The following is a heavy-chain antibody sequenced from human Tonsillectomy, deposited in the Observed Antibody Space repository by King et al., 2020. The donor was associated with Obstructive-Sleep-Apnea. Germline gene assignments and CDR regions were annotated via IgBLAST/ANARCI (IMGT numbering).Heavy chain of an antibody. J-gene: IGHJ4*02. Sequence: VQLVESGGGVVQPGRSLRLSCAASGFTFSSYGMHWVRQAPGKWLEWVAVIWYDGSNKYYADSVKGRFTIARDNSKNTLYLQMNSLRAEDTAVYYCARDRYYGSGDLDYWGQGTLVTVSS. D-gene: IGHD3-10*01. CDR3: ARDRYYGSGDLDY. V-gene: IGHV3-33*01. CDR2: IWYDGSNK. CDR1: GFTFSSYG.